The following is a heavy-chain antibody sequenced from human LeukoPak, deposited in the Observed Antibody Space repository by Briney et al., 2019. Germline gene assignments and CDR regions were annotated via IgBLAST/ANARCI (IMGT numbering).Heavy chain of an antibody. Sequence: GGSLRLSCAASGFTFSSYAMHWVRQAPGKGLEWVSSISDSSGHTYYADSVRGRFTISRDNSKNTVFLQMNSLRAEDTAIYYCAKDGVWQSYYFDYWGQGTLVTVSS. D-gene: IGHD6-19*01. CDR3: AKDGVWQSYYFDY. V-gene: IGHV3-23*01. CDR2: ISDSSGHT. CDR1: GFTFSSYA. J-gene: IGHJ4*02.